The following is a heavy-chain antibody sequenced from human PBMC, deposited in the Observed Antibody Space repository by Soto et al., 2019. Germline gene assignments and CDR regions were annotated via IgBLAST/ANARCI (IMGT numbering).Heavy chain of an antibody. Sequence: QVQLVQSGAEVKKPGASVKVSCKASGYTFTSYAMHWVRQAPGQRLEWMGWINAGNGNTKYSQKFQGRVTISRDTSASTAYMELSSLRSEDTAVYYCARSTMVRGVTPWGQGTLVTVSS. V-gene: IGHV1-3*01. D-gene: IGHD3-10*01. CDR2: INAGNGNT. CDR3: ARSTMVRGVTP. CDR1: GYTFTSYA. J-gene: IGHJ5*02.